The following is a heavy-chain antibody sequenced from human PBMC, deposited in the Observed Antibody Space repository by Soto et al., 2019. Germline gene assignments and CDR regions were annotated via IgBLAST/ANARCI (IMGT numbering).Heavy chain of an antibody. V-gene: IGHV1-69*01. Sequence: QVQLVQSGAEVKKPGSSVKVSCKASGGTFSSYAISWVRQAPGQGLEWMGGIIPIFGTANYAQKFQGRVTITADESTSTAYMELSSLRSEDTAVYYCARDLGGDYYGSGDLQVDYWCQGTLVTVSS. J-gene: IGHJ4*02. CDR1: GGTFSSYA. CDR3: ARDLGGDYYGSGDLQVDY. D-gene: IGHD3-10*01. CDR2: IIPIFGTA.